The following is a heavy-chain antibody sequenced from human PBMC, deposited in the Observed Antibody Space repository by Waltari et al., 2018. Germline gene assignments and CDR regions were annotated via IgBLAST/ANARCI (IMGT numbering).Heavy chain of an antibody. CDR1: GFTFSSYA. Sequence: QVQLVESGGGVVQPGRSLRLSCAASGFTFSSYAISWVRQAPGQGLGGMGRISPIVGTANDAQKCKGRVTITAEKSTSTAYMELSSLRSEDTAVYYCARGGATMGYYGMDVWGQGTTVTVSS. D-gene: IGHD5-12*01. V-gene: IGHV1-69*06. J-gene: IGHJ6*02. CDR3: ARGGATMGYYGMDV. CDR2: ISPIVGTA.